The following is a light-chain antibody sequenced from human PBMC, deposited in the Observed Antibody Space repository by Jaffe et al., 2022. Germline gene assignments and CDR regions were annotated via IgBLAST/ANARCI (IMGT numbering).Light chain of an antibody. CDR2: WAS. J-gene: IGKJ2*01. Sequence: DFVMTQSPDSLTVSLGETATINCKSSQSVFYSSNNMNYLAWYQQKPGQPPKLLIYWASTRESGVPDRFSGSGSGTDFTLTISSLQAEDVAVYYCHQYYNIPYTFGQGTKLEIK. CDR1: QSVFYSSNNMNY. V-gene: IGKV4-1*01. CDR3: HQYYNIPYT.